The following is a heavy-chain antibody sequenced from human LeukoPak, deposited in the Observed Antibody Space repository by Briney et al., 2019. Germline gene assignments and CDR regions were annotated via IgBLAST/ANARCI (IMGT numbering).Heavy chain of an antibody. CDR2: ISSSSSTI. V-gene: IGHV3-48*04. Sequence: GGSLRLSCAASGFTFSTYSMNWVRQAPGKGLEWASYISSSSSTISYADSVKGRFTISRDNAKNSLYLQMNSLRAEDTAVYYCARVMVNPYSSGWYAFDYWGQGTLVTVSS. J-gene: IGHJ4*02. CDR3: ARVMVNPYSSGWYAFDY. D-gene: IGHD6-19*01. CDR1: GFTFSTYS.